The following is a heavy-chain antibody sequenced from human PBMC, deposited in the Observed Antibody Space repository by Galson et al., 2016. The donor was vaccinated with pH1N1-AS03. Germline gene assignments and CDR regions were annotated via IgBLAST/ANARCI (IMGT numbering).Heavy chain of an antibody. CDR3: AKVPHCSTTSCYFPDV. J-gene: IGHJ6*02. D-gene: IGHD2-2*01. CDR1: GLPFSSYA. CDR2: ISDGGGRT. Sequence: FLRLSCAASGLPFSSYAMSWVRQTPEKGLEWVSAISDGGGRTFYADSVKGRFTVSRDNSKNTLFLQMNSLRAEDTAIYYCAKVPHCSTTSCYFPDVWGQGTTVIVSS. V-gene: IGHV3-23*01.